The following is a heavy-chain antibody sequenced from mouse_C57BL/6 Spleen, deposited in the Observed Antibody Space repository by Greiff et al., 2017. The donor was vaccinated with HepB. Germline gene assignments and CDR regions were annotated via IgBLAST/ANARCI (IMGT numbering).Heavy chain of an antibody. J-gene: IGHJ4*01. D-gene: IGHD3-3*01. Sequence: VMLVESGPGLVQPSQSLSITCTVSGFSLTSYGVHWVRQSPGKGLEWLGVIWSGGSTDYNAAFISRLSISKDNSKSQVFFKMNSLQADDTAIYYCARRKGWDDAMDYWGQGTSVTVSS. CDR1: GFSLTSYG. V-gene: IGHV2-2*01. CDR2: IWSGGST. CDR3: ARRKGWDDAMDY.